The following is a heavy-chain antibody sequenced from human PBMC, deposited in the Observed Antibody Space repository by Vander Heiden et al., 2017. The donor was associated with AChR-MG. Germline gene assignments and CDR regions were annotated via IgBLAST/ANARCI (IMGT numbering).Heavy chain of an antibody. CDR1: GFTFSSYA. Sequence: QVQLVESGGGVVQPGRSLRLSCAASGFTFSSYAMHWVRQAPGKGLEWVAVISDDGSNKYYADSVKGRFTISRDNSKNTLYLQMNSLRAEDTAVYYCASRGAIQFDYWGQGTLVTVSS. D-gene: IGHD2-2*02. J-gene: IGHJ4*02. V-gene: IGHV3-30-3*01. CDR3: ASRGAIQFDY. CDR2: ISDDGSNK.